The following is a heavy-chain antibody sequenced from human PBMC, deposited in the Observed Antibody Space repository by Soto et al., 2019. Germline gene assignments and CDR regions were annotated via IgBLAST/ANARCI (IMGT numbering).Heavy chain of an antibody. V-gene: IGHV3-23*01. CDR2: ISGSGGST. Sequence: GSLRLSCAASGFTFSGYAVSWVRQAPGKGLEWVSAISGSGGSTYYADSVKGRFTISRDNSKNTLYLQMNSLRAEDTAVYYCAKDRGLRFLEWLGSGYMDVWGKGTTVTVSS. CDR1: GFTFSGYA. D-gene: IGHD3-3*01. J-gene: IGHJ6*03. CDR3: AKDRGLRFLEWLGSGYMDV.